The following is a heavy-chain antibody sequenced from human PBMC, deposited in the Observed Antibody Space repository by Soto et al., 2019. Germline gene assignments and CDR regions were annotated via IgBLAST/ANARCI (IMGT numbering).Heavy chain of an antibody. CDR2: ITYDGNNK. Sequence: GGSLRLSCAASGFTYSTYTMHWVRQAPGKGLEWVAVITYDGNNKCYADSVKGRFTISRDNAKNSLYLQMNSLRAEDTALYYCAKSMGGTANGMDVWGQGTAVTVSS. D-gene: IGHD2-15*01. J-gene: IGHJ6*02. V-gene: IGHV3-30-3*02. CDR1: GFTYSTYT. CDR3: AKSMGGTANGMDV.